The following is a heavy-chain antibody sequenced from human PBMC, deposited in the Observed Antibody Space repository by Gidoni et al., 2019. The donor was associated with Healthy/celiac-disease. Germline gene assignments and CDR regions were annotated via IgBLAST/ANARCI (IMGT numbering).Heavy chain of an antibody. CDR3: ARGPPGSYYTQNY. V-gene: IGHV4-34*01. D-gene: IGHD3-10*01. CDR2: INHSGST. J-gene: IGHJ4*02. Sequence: QVQLQQWGAGLLKPSETLSLTCAVYGGSFSGYYWSWIRQPPGKGREWIGEINHSGSTNYNPSLKSRVTISVDTSKNQFSLKLSSVTAADTAVYYCARGPPGSYYTQNYWGQGTLVTVSS. CDR1: GGSFSGYY.